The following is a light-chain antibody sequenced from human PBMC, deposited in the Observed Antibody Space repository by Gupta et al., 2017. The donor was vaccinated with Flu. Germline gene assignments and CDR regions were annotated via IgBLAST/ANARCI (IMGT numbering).Light chain of an antibody. J-gene: IGKJ4*01. CDR3: QQFGNSPPIT. CDR2: DAS. CDR1: QSVPSNY. V-gene: IGKV3-20*01. Sequence: EIVLTQSPGTLSLSPGEGATLSCRASQSVPSNYLAWYQQKPGQAPRLLIYDASSRATGIPGRFSGSGSGTDFTLTISRLEPEDFAVYYCQQFGNSPPITFGGGTKVEIK.